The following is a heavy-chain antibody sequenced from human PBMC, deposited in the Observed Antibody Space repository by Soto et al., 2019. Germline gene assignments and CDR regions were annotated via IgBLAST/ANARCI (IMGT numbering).Heavy chain of an antibody. V-gene: IGHV4-59*01. Sequence: SETLSLTCTVSGGSMNTYHWSWIRQSPGKGLEWIGYIYYSGSTNYNPSLKSRVTISIHTSKNQFSLILSSVTAADTAVYYCARGRGYSYGLDLWGQGTLVTVSS. CDR3: ARGRGYSYGLDL. J-gene: IGHJ5*02. CDR1: GGSMNTYH. D-gene: IGHD5-18*01. CDR2: IYYSGST.